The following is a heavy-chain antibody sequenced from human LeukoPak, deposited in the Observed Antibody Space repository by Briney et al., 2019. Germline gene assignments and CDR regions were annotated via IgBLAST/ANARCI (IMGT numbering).Heavy chain of an antibody. J-gene: IGHJ4*02. V-gene: IGHV3-21*01. CDR3: ARDRVAGMLSVGY. D-gene: IGHD6-19*01. CDR2: ISSSSSYI. CDR1: GFTFSSYS. Sequence: GGSLRLSCAASGFTFSSYSMNWVRQAPGKGLEWVSSISSSSSYIYYADSVKGRFTISRDNAKNSLYLQMNSLRAEDTAVYYCARDRVAGMLSVGYWGQGTLVTVSS.